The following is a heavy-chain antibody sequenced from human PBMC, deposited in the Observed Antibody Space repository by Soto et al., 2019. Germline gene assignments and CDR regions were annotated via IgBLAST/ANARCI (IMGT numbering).Heavy chain of an antibody. V-gene: IGHV4-59*01. Sequence: SETLSLTCTISGGSISPYSWTWIRQSPGKGLEWIGYVSHSGRTFYTPSLKSRLTMSLDTSRSQFSLRLKSVSAADTAAYYCARLLGGYDDYGGWFAPWGQGTLVT. CDR1: GGSISPYS. D-gene: IGHD4-17*01. CDR3: ARLLGGYDDYGGWFAP. J-gene: IGHJ5*02. CDR2: VSHSGRT.